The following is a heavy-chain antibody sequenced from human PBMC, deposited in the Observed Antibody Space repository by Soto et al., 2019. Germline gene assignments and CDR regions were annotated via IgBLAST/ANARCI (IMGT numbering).Heavy chain of an antibody. V-gene: IGHV3-30-3*01. Sequence: GGSLRLSCAASGFTFSSYAMHWVRQAPGKGLEWVAVISYDGSNKYYADSVKGRFTISRDNSKNTLYLQMNSLRAEDTAVYYCAILSNWGQGTLVTVSS. CDR2: ISYDGSNK. J-gene: IGHJ4*02. CDR3: AILSN. CDR1: GFTFSSYA. D-gene: IGHD6-6*01.